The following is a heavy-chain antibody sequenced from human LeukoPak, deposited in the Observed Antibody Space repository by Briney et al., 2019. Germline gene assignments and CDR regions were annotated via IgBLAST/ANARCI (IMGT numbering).Heavy chain of an antibody. CDR1: GYTFTVYY. V-gene: IGHV1-2*02. CDR3: ARDEGRGGDLGY. CDR2: IVPNNGDT. Sequence: GASVKISCKASGYTFTVYYIHWVRQAPGQGLEWMGWIVPNNGDTHYAQKFQGRVTMTRDTSISTAYMELSRLTSDDTAVYFCARDEGRGGDLGYWGQGTLVSVCS. D-gene: IGHD3-10*01. J-gene: IGHJ4*02.